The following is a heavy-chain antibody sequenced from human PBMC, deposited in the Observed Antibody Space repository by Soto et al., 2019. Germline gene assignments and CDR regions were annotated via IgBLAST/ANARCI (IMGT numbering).Heavy chain of an antibody. CDR1: GFTFSSYS. V-gene: IGHV3-21*01. CDR3: ARDQTPHDTGYSYDGMDV. Sequence: PGGSLRLSCAASGFTFSSYSMNWVRQAPGKGLEWVSSISSSSSYIYYADSVKGRFTISRDNAKYSMYLRMNRLRAEDTPVYDCARDQTPHDTGYSYDGMDVWGQGTTVTVSS. CDR2: ISSSSSYI. J-gene: IGHJ6*02. D-gene: IGHD5-18*01.